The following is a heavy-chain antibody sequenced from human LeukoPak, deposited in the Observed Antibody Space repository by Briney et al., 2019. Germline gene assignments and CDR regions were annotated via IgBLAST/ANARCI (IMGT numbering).Heavy chain of an antibody. Sequence: SETLSLTCTVSGGSISSYYWSWIRQPAGKGLEWIGRIYTSGSTNYNPSLKSRVTMSVDTSKNQFSLKLSSVTAADTAVYYCARAGVAGTDYYYYMDVWGKGTTVTISS. CDR2: IYTSGST. CDR3: ARAGVAGTDYYYYMDV. D-gene: IGHD6-19*01. CDR1: GGSISSYY. V-gene: IGHV4-4*07. J-gene: IGHJ6*03.